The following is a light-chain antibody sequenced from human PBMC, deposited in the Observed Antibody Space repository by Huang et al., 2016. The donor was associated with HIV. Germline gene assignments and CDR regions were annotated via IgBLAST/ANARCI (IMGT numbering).Light chain of an antibody. V-gene: IGKV3-20*01. Sequence: EIVLTQSPGTLSLSPGERATLSCRASQSVSRNYLAWYQQKPGQAPRLLIYGASSRATGIPDRFSGSGSGTDFTLTISRLEPEDFAVYYCQQYGRSPLTFGGGTKLEIK. CDR1: QSVSRNY. CDR2: GAS. J-gene: IGKJ4*01. CDR3: QQYGRSPLT.